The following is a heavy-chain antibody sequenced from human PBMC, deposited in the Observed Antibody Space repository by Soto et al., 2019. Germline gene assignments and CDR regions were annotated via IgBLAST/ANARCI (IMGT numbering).Heavy chain of an antibody. CDR2: INSDGSST. J-gene: IGHJ6*03. D-gene: IGHD2-8*01. Sequence: GGSLRLSCAASGFTFSSYWMHWVRQAPGKGLVWVSRINSDGSSTSYADSVKGRFTISRDNAKNTLYLQMNSLRAEDTAVYYCARVGCTNGVCYAHYMDVWGTGTTVTVAS. V-gene: IGHV3-74*01. CDR1: GFTFSSYW. CDR3: ARVGCTNGVCYAHYMDV.